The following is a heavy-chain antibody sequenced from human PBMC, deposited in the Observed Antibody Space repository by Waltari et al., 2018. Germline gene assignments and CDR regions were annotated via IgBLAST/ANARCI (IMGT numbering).Heavy chain of an antibody. Sequence: VESGGGLVQPGGSLRLSCAASGFTFNTYWMGWVRQAPGKGMGWVANSKTDGSEKYYVDSGKGRFTISRDNAKNSLSLQMSTLRDEDTGRYYCARDWSGSGRGINYWGQGTLVTVSS. J-gene: IGHJ4*02. V-gene: IGHV3-7*01. CDR3: ARDWSGSGRGINY. D-gene: IGHD3-3*01. CDR2: SKTDGSEK. CDR1: GFTFNTYW.